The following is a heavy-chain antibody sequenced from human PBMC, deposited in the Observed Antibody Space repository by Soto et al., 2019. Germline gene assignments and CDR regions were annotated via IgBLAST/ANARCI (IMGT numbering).Heavy chain of an antibody. CDR2: VDSGDGET. CDR3: ATGTYQKLSRLDP. Sequence: EVQLVQSGAEVKKPGATVKISCKVSGYMFTDYCVHWVLQAPGKGLEWVGLVDSGDGETVYAERFQGRVTITADTSIDTSYMELNSLRSEDTAVYYCATGTYQKLSRLDPWGQGTLVTVSS. V-gene: IGHV1-69-2*01. D-gene: IGHD2-2*01. CDR1: GYMFTDYC. J-gene: IGHJ5*02.